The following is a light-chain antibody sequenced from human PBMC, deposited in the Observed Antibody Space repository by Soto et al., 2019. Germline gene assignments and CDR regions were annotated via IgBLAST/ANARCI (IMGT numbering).Light chain of an antibody. J-gene: IGKJ5*01. CDR1: QSVSSN. V-gene: IGKV3-15*01. CDR3: QQYNNWPPIN. CDR2: GAS. Sequence: EIVMTPSPATLSVSPWERATLSFSSSQSVSSNLAWYQQKPGQAPRLLIYGASTRATGIPARFSGSGSGTEFTLTISSLQSEDFAVYYCQQYNNWPPINFGQGTRLEIK.